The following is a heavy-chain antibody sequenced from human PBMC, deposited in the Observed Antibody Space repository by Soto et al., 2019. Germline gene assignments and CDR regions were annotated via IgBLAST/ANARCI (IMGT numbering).Heavy chain of an antibody. CDR3: TTGSSSGPTGY. V-gene: IGHV3-15*01. Sequence: GGSLRLSCAASGFTFSNAWMSWVRQAPGKGLEWVGRIKSKTDGGTTDYATPVKGRFTISRDDSKNTLYPQMNSLKTEDTAVYYCTTGSSSGPTGYWGQGTLVTVSS. J-gene: IGHJ4*02. D-gene: IGHD3-22*01. CDR1: GFTFSNAW. CDR2: IKSKTDGGTT.